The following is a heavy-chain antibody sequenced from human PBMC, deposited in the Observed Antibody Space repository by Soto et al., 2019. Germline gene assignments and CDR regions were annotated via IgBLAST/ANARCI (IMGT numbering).Heavy chain of an antibody. D-gene: IGHD3-22*01. CDR1: GFTVSSNY. J-gene: IGHJ4*02. V-gene: IGHV3-53*01. CDR3: ARGNYYDSSGYFDY. Sequence: GGSLRLSCAASGFTVSSNYMSWVRQAPGKGLEWVSVIYSGGSTYYADSVKGRFTISRDNSKNTLYLQMNSLRAEETVVYYCARGNYYDSSGYFDYWGQGTLVIVSS. CDR2: IYSGGST.